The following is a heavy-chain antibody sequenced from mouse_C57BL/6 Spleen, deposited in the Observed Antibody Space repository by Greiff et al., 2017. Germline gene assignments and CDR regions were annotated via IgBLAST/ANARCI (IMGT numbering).Heavy chain of an antibody. Sequence: VQLQQSGAELVKPGASVTISCKASGYAFSSYWMNWVKQRPGKGLEWLGQIYPGDGAAYYNGKFKGKATLTADKSSSTVYMQLSSLTAEDSAVYFCARNYGNGYFDVWGTGTTVTVSS. CDR2: IYPGDGAA. J-gene: IGHJ1*03. D-gene: IGHD2-1*01. CDR1: GYAFSSYW. CDR3: ARNYGNGYFDV. V-gene: IGHV1-80*01.